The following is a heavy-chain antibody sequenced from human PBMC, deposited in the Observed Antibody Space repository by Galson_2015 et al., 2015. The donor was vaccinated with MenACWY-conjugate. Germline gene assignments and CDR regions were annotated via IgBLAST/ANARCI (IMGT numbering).Heavy chain of an antibody. Sequence: SLRLSCAASGFTFSSYAMSWVRQAPGKGLEWVSAISGSGGSTYYADSVKGRFTISRDNSKNTLYLQMNSLRAEDTAVYYCAKDAMIVVVIPASWYFDLWGRGTLVTVSS. D-gene: IGHD3-22*01. J-gene: IGHJ2*01. CDR2: ISGSGGST. CDR1: GFTFSSYA. V-gene: IGHV3-23*01. CDR3: AKDAMIVVVIPASWYFDL.